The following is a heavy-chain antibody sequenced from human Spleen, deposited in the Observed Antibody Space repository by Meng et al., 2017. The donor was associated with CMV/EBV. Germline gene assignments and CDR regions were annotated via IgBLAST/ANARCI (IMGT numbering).Heavy chain of an antibody. Sequence: SQTLSLTCAVYGGSFSGYYWSWIRQPPGKGLEWIGEINHSGSTNYNPSLKSRVTISVDTSKNQFSLKLSSVTAADTAVYYCARDEERWFGERYYYYGMDVWGQGTTVTVSS. D-gene: IGHD3-10*01. CDR3: ARDEERWFGERYYYYGMDV. V-gene: IGHV4-34*01. J-gene: IGHJ6*02. CDR1: GGSFSGYY. CDR2: INHSGST.